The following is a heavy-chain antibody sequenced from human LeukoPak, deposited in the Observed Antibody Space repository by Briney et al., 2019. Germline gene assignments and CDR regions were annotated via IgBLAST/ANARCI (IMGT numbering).Heavy chain of an antibody. D-gene: IGHD3-10*01. CDR2: SHDTGKI. V-gene: IGHV4-59*08. CDR1: GVSISDYY. CDR3: AASSHSGSYRAY. J-gene: IGHJ4*02. Sequence: SETLSLTCSVSGVSISDYYVNWIRQPPGNGLEGSGDSHDTGKINYTPPLQSGVTISRDTSKTQSPLNLMSVPAADPPVYYCAASSHSGSYRAYWGQGTPVTVSS.